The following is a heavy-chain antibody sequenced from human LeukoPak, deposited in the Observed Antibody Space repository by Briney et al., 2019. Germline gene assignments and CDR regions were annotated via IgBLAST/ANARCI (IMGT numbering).Heavy chain of an antibody. Sequence: SETLSLTCTVSGGSTSSYYWSWIRHPPGNGLEWIGYIYYSGSTNYNRSLKSRVTISVDTSKNQFSLKLSSVTAADTAVYYCARAPSVGATSYFDYWGQGTLVTVSS. V-gene: IGHV4-59*01. CDR2: IYYSGST. D-gene: IGHD1-26*01. J-gene: IGHJ4*02. CDR3: ARAPSVGATSYFDY. CDR1: GGSTSSYY.